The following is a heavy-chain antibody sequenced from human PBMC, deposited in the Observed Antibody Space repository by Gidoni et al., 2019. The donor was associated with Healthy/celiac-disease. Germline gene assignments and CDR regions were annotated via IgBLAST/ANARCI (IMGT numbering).Heavy chain of an antibody. J-gene: IGHJ4*02. CDR2: ISGDGGST. CDR3: AKDNILDPGIAAAGIHY. V-gene: IGHV3-43*02. Sequence: EVQLVESGGGVVQPGGSLRLSCAASGFTFDDYAMHWVRQAPGKGLEWVSLISGDGGSTYYADSVKGRFTISRDNSKNSLYLQMNSLRTEDTALYYCAKDNILDPGIAAAGIHYWGQGTLVTVSS. CDR1: GFTFDDYA. D-gene: IGHD6-13*01.